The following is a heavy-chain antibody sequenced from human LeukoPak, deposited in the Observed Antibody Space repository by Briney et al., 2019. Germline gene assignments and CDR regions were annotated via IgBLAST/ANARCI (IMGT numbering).Heavy chain of an antibody. D-gene: IGHD5-18*01. V-gene: IGHV3-7*03. Sequence: GGSLRLSCAASGFSFSSYWMNWVRQAQGKGREGVANIKQDGSEKYYVDSVKGRFTISRDNAKNSLYLQMNSLRAEDTAVYYCASGGYSFFYWGQGTLVTVSS. CDR2: IKQDGSEK. CDR1: GFSFSSYW. CDR3: ASGGYSFFY. J-gene: IGHJ4*02.